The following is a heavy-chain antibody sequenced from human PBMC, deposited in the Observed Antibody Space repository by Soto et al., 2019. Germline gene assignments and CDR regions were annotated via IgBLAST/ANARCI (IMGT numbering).Heavy chain of an antibody. V-gene: IGHV1-46*01. D-gene: IGHD3-3*01. CDR2: INPSGGST. CDR1: GYTFTSYY. Sequence: GASVKVSCKASGYTFTSYYMHWVRQAPGQGLEWMGIINPSGGSTSYAQKFQGRVTMTRDTSTSTVYMELSSLRSEDTALYYCAKDQDSDFWSASRTNFGMDVWGQGTTVTVSS. J-gene: IGHJ6*02. CDR3: AKDQDSDFWSASRTNFGMDV.